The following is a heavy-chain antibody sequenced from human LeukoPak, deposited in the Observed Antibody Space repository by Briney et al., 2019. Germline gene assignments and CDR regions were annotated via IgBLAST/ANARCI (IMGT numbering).Heavy chain of an antibody. J-gene: IGHJ3*02. CDR3: ARIMTTVTTDAFDI. CDR1: GYTFTSYG. CDR2: ISAYNGNT. V-gene: IGHV1-18*01. Sequence: ASVKVSCKASGYTFTSYGISWVRQAPGQGLEWMGWISAYNGNTNYAQKLQGRVTMTTDTSTSTAYMELRSLRSDDTAVYYCARIMTTVTTDAFDIWAQGTMVTVSS. D-gene: IGHD4-17*01.